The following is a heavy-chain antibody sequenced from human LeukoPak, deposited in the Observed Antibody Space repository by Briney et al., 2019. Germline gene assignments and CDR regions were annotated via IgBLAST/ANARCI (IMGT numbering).Heavy chain of an antibody. CDR3: ARVGRGDYVWGSYSFDY. J-gene: IGHJ4*02. D-gene: IGHD3-16*01. V-gene: IGHV4-59*13. Sequence: SETLSLTCTVSGDSISSYHWSWIRQPPGKGLEWIGYNSYSGSTNCNPSLKSRVTISLDTSKNQFSLKLSSVTASDTAVYYCARVGRGDYVWGSYSFDYWGQGTLVTVSS. CDR2: NSYSGST. CDR1: GDSISSYH.